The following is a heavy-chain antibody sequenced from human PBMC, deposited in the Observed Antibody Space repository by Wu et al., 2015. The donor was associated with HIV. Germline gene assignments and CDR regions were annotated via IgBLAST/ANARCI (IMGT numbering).Heavy chain of an antibody. CDR1: GYTFTDYY. D-gene: IGHD3-9*01. CDR2: VNPDSGGT. Sequence: QVHLVQSGAEVKKPGASVKVSCKASGYTFTDYYMHWVRQAPGQGLEWMGWVNPDSGGTKYAQKFQGRVTMTRDTSISTVYMGLSRLRSDDTAVYYCARGILDYDILTGYYSYYYYMDVWGKGTTVTVSS. V-gene: IGHV1-2*02. CDR3: ARGILDYDILTGYYSYYYYMDV. J-gene: IGHJ6*03.